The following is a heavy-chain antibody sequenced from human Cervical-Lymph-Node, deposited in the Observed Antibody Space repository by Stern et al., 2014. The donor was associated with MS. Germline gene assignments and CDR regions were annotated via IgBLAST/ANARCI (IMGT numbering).Heavy chain of an antibody. D-gene: IGHD4-17*01. CDR2: INPNTGGP. J-gene: IGHJ4*02. CDR3: TREGRGHADYHHDS. V-gene: IGHV1-2*02. CDR1: GYIFTDYY. Sequence: VQLVESGPEMKKPGASVKVSCKASGYIFTDYYIHWVRQAPGQGLEWMGWINPNTGGPIYSRRFQGRVTMTLDMSITTAYLELSSLRSDDTAVYYCTREGRGHADYHHDSWGQGTLVTVSS.